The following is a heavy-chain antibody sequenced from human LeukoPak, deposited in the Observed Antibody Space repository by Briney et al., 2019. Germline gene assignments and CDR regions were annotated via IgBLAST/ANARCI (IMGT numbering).Heavy chain of an antibody. D-gene: IGHD3-3*01. CDR3: ARVPALWSGQFDY. Sequence: SETLSLTCAVSGYSISSGYYWGWIRQPPGKGLEWIGTIYRSGSTYYNSSLQSRVTISVDTSKNQFSLKLSSVTAADTAVYYCARVPALWSGQFDYWGQGTLVTVSS. V-gene: IGHV4-38-2*01. J-gene: IGHJ4*02. CDR2: IYRSGST. CDR1: GYSISSGYY.